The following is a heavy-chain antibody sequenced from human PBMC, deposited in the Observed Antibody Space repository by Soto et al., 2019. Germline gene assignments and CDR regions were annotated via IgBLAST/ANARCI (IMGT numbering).Heavy chain of an antibody. Sequence: PGGSLRLSCAASGFTFSSYAMSWVRQAPGKGLEWGSAISGSGGSTYYADSVKGRFTISRDNSKNTLYLQMNSLRAEDTAVYYCAKEGAFLEWLFTPFDYWGQGTLVTVSS. CDR1: GFTFSSYA. V-gene: IGHV3-23*01. J-gene: IGHJ4*02. CDR2: ISGSGGST. D-gene: IGHD3-3*02. CDR3: AKEGAFLEWLFTPFDY.